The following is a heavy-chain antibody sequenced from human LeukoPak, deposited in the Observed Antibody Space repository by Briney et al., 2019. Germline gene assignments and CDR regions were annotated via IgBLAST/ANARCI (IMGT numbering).Heavy chain of an antibody. CDR2: TYYRSKWDN. V-gene: IGHV6-1*01. CDR1: GDTVSSNSAT. CDR3: ARDRGDSPYYYYYYMDV. D-gene: IGHD2-21*02. Sequence: SQTLSLTCAISGDTVSSNSATWNWIRQSPSRGLEWLGRTYYRSKWDNDYALSVTSRITINPDTSKNQFSLILSSVTAADTAVYYCARDRGDSPYYYYYYMDVWGKGTTVTVSS. J-gene: IGHJ6*03.